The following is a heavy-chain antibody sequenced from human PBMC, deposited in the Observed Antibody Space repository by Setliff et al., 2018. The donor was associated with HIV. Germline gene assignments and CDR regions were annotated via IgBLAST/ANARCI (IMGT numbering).Heavy chain of an antibody. D-gene: IGHD2-8*02. CDR1: GFAFSTYS. CDR3: AKSLLVAGNDY. CDR2: VTSTSTYL. V-gene: IGHV3-21*01. J-gene: IGHJ4*02. Sequence: KPGGSLRLSCAASGFAFSTYSMNWVRQAPGKRLEWVSSVTSTSTYLYYANSVKGRVTISRDNAKNSLYLQMSSVRAEDTAVYYRAKSLLVAGNDYWGQGTLVTVSS.